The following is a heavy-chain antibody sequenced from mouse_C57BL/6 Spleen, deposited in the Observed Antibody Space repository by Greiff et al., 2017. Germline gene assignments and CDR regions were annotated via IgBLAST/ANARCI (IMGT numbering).Heavy chain of an antibody. CDR3: ARWDTVEGYFDY. D-gene: IGHD1-1*01. CDR2: IDPSDSET. J-gene: IGHJ2*01. V-gene: IGHV1-52*01. Sequence: VQLQQPGAELVRPGSSVKLSCKASGYTFTSYWMHWVKQRPIQGLEWIGNIDPSDSETHYNQKFKDKATLTVDKSSSTAYMQLSSLTSEDSAVYYCARWDTVEGYFDYWGQGTTLTVSS. CDR1: GYTFTSYW.